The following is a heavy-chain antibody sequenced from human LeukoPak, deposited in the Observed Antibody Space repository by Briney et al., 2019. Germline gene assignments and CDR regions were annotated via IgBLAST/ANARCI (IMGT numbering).Heavy chain of an antibody. CDR2: IIPILGIA. D-gene: IGHD2-2*01. CDR3: ARASDPSGYCSSTSCYGADY. CDR1: GYTFTSYG. J-gene: IGHJ4*02. Sequence: GASVKVSCKASGYTFTSYGISWVRQAPGQGLEWMGRIIPILGIANYAQKFQGRVTITADKSTSTAYMELSSLRSEDTAVYYCARASDPSGYCSSTSCYGADYWGQGTLVTVSS. V-gene: IGHV1-69*04.